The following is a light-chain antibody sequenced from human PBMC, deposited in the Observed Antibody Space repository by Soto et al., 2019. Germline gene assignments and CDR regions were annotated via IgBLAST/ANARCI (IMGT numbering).Light chain of an antibody. CDR2: DAS. CDR3: QQYSSHRT. Sequence: DIQMTQTPSTLSASVGDRVTTNCRASQNVNDYLAWYQQKPGKSPKVLIYDASTLESGVPSRFSGSGSGIEFTLTISGLQADDFATYYCQQYSSHRTFGQGTKVDIK. CDR1: QNVNDY. V-gene: IGKV1-5*01. J-gene: IGKJ1*01.